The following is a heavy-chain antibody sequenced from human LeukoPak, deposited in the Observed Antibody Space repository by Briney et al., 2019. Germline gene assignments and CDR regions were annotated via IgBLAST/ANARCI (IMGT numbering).Heavy chain of an antibody. CDR1: GFTFSSYS. CDR2: ISENGGTT. CDR3: AKDYGPKQLVFFDS. J-gene: IGHJ4*02. D-gene: IGHD6-13*01. V-gene: IGHV3-23*01. Sequence: GGSLRLSCAASGFTFSSYSMDWVRQAPGKGLEWVSAISENGGTTFYADSVKGRFIITRDNSKNTLYMQMNSLRGEDTAVYYCAKDYGPKQLVFFDSWGQGTLVTVSS.